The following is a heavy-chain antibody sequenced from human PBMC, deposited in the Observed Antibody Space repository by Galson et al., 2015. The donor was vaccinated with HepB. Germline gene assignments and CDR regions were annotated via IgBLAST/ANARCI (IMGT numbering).Heavy chain of an antibody. D-gene: IGHD3-22*01. CDR2: ISSSSSTI. CDR1: FSSYA. Sequence: FSSYAMHWVRQAPGKGLEWVSYISSSSSTIYYADSVKGRFTISRDNAKNSLYLQMNSLRAEDTAVYYCARDHLYYYDSSGYYPHNDYWGQGTLVTVSS. V-gene: IGHV3-48*01. J-gene: IGHJ4*02. CDR3: ARDHLYYYDSSGYYPHNDY.